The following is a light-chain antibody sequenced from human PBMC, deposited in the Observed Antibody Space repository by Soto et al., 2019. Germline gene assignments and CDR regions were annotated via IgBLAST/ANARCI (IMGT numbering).Light chain of an antibody. J-gene: IGLJ3*02. CDR3: QSYDTSLSAWV. V-gene: IGLV1-40*01. Sequence: QSVLTQPPSVSGAPGQRVTISCTGSSSNIGAGYNVHWYQQLPGTAPKLLIYDNTNRPSGVPDRFSGSKSGTSASLAITGLQAEDECDYYCQSYDTSLSAWVFGGGTKLTVL. CDR1: SSNIGAGYN. CDR2: DNT.